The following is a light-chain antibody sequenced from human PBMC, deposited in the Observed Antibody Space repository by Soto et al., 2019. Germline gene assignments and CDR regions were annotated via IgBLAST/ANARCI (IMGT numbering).Light chain of an antibody. CDR3: QHYQSGHPIA. V-gene: IGKV3-20*01. J-gene: IGKJ5*01. Sequence: EILLTQSPDPLSLSPGERATLSCRAAQSVGTRLAWYQHKTGQAPRLLISGASSRSTGIPDRFTGSGSETSFTLTTSRLEPEDVALYYCQHYQSGHPIAFGQGTRLEIK. CDR2: GAS. CDR1: QSVGTR.